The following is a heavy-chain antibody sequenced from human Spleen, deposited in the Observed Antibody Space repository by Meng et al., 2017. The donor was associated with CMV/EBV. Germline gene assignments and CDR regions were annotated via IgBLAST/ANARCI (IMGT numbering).Heavy chain of an antibody. J-gene: IGHJ3*02. CDR2: IKQDGSEK. D-gene: IGHD2-2*01. CDR3: ARDRRRGRYCSSTSCRDAFDI. V-gene: IGHV3-7*01. CDR1: GFTFSSYW. Sequence: GESLKISCAASGFTFSSYWMTWVRQAPGKGLEWVANIKQDGSEKNYVDSVKGRFTMSRDNGKNSLSLQMNSLRVEDTAMYYCARDRRRGRYCSSTSCRDAFDIWGQGTMVTVSS.